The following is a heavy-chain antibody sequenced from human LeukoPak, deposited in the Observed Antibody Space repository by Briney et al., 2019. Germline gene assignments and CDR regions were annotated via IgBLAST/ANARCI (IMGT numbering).Heavy chain of an antibody. CDR3: ARERDGYNWGFDY. CDR1: GGSISSGGYY. Sequence: PSETLSLTCTVSGGSISSGGYYWSWIRQHPGKGLEWIGYIYYSGSTYYNPSLKSRVTISVDTSKNQFSLKLSSVTAADTAVYYCARERDGYNWGFDYWGQGTLVTVSS. D-gene: IGHD5-24*01. V-gene: IGHV4-31*03. CDR2: IYYSGST. J-gene: IGHJ4*02.